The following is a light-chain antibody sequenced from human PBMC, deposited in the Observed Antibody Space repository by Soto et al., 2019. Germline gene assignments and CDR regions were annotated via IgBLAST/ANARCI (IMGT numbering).Light chain of an antibody. CDR3: AAWDDSLNAPFDV. CDR1: SSNIGSNT. V-gene: IGLV1-44*01. Sequence: QSVLTQPPSASGTPGQRVTISCSGSSSNIGSNTVNWYQQLPGTAPKLLIYSNNQRPSGVPDRFSGSKSGTSASLAISGLQSEDEADYYCAAWDDSLNAPFDVFGTGTKVTVL. J-gene: IGLJ1*01. CDR2: SNN.